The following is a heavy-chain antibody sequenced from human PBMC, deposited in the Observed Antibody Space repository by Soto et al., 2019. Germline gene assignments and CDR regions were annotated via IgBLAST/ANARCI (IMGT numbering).Heavy chain of an antibody. CDR2: ISSSSSYI. Sequence: GGSLRLSCAASGFTFSSYSMNWVRQAPGKGLEWVSSISSSSSYIYYADSVKGRFTISRDNAKNSLYLQMNSLRAEDTAVYYCARAMGLYYCYGMDVWGQGTTVTVSS. J-gene: IGHJ6*02. V-gene: IGHV3-21*01. CDR1: GFTFSSYS. CDR3: ARAMGLYYCYGMDV.